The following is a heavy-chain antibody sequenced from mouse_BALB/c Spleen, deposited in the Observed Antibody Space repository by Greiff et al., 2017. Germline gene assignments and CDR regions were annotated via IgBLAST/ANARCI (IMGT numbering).Heavy chain of an antibody. CDR1: GYSFTSYW. V-gene: IGHV1-5*01. Sequence: VQLQQSGTVLARPGASVKMSCKASGYSFTSYWMHWVKQRPGQGLEWIGAIYPGNSDTSYNQKFKGKAKLTAVTSASTAYMELSSLTNEDSAVYYCTPSYYGYDGPFAYWGQGTLVTVSA. CDR3: TPSYYGYDGPFAY. CDR2: IYPGNSDT. J-gene: IGHJ3*01. D-gene: IGHD2-2*01.